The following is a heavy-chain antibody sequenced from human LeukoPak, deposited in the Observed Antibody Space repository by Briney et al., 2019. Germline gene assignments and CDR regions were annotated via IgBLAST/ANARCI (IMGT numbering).Heavy chain of an antibody. CDR1: GFXFSSHW. D-gene: IGHD3-16*01. V-gene: IGHV3-7*04. CDR3: ASEGGDYYYGLAV. Sequence: PGGSLRLSCAASGFXFSSHWMSWVRQTPGKGLEWVANIRTDGREKYYVDSVKGRFTISRDNAKNSLYLQMNSLRAEDTAVYYCASEGGDYYYGLAVWGQGTTVTVSS. CDR2: IRTDGREK. J-gene: IGHJ6*02.